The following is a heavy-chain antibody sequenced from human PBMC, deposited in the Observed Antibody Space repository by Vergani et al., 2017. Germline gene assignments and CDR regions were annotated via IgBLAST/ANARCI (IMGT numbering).Heavy chain of an antibody. D-gene: IGHD3-10*01. J-gene: IGHJ4*02. Sequence: QVQLVQSGSELKKPGASVKVSCKASGYTFTSYAMNWVRQAPGQGLEWMGWIDTNTGNPTYAQGFTGRFVFSLDTSVSTAYLQISSLKAEDTAVYYCARDPPNYGSGSPKGGHYWGQGALVTVSS. V-gene: IGHV7-4-1*02. CDR1: GYTFTSYA. CDR2: IDTNTGNP. CDR3: ARDPPNYGSGSPKGGHY.